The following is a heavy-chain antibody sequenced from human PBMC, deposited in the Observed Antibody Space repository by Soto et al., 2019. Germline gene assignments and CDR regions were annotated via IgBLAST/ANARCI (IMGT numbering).Heavy chain of an antibody. D-gene: IGHD5-18*01. CDR3: ARWASAAMAPKYGMDV. V-gene: IGHV1-69*12. J-gene: IGHJ6*02. Sequence: QVQLVQSGAEVKKPGSSVKVSCKASGGTFSSYAISWVRQAPGQGLEWMGGIIPICGTANYAQKFQGRVTITADESTSTVYMELSSLRSEDTVVYYCARWASAAMAPKYGMDVWGQGTTVTVSS. CDR2: IIPICGTA. CDR1: GGTFSSYA.